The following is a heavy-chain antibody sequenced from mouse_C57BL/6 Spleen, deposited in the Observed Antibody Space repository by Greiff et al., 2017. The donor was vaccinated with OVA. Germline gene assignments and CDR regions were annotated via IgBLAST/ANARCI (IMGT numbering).Heavy chain of an antibody. CDR2: LDPSDSYT. D-gene: IGHD1-1*01. CDR1: GYTFTSYW. Sequence: QVQLQQPGAELVMPGASVKLSCKASGYTFTSYWMHWVKQRPGQGLEWIGELDPSDSYTNYNQKFKGKSTLTVDKSSSTAYMQLSSLTSEDSAVYYWARGGTTVVANWYFDVWGTGTTVTVSS. J-gene: IGHJ1*03. V-gene: IGHV1-69*01. CDR3: ARGGTTVVANWYFDV.